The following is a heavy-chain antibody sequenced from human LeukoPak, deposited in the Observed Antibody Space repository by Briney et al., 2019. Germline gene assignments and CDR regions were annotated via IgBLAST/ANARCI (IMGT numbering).Heavy chain of an antibody. CDR2: IYHSGST. Sequence: SGTLSLTCAVSGGSISSSNWWSWVRQPPGKGLEWIGEIYHSGSTNYNPSLKSRVTISVDTSKNQFSLKLSSVTAADTAVYYCASYSSSWKRNFDYWGQGTLVTVSS. CDR1: GGSISSSNW. J-gene: IGHJ4*02. CDR3: ASYSSSWKRNFDY. V-gene: IGHV4-4*02. D-gene: IGHD6-13*01.